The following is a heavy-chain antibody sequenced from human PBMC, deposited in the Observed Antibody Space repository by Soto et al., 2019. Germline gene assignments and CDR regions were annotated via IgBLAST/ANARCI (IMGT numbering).Heavy chain of an antibody. D-gene: IGHD3-16*01. CDR2: INPNNGGT. CDR1: GYTFTDYH. J-gene: IGHJ4*02. Sequence: QVQLVQSGAEVKKPGASVKVSCKTSGYTFTDYHMHWMRQAPGQGLEWMGWINPNNGGTHYAKKFQGRVTMTGDASISTAYMYLSRLRSDDTAVYYCARVAVGSPWGENYFDFWAQGSLVTVSS. CDR3: ARVAVGSPWGENYFDF. V-gene: IGHV1-2*02.